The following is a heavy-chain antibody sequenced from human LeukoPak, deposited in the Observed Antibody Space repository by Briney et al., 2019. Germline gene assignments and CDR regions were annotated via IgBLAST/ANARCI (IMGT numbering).Heavy chain of an antibody. Sequence: ASVAVSFTASGYTFTIYDINWVRPATGQGLAWMGWMNPNSGNTGYAQKFQGRVTMTRNTSISTAYMELSSLRSEDTAVYYCARGIYDFWSGSDAFDIWGQGTMVTVSS. CDR3: ARGIYDFWSGSDAFDI. D-gene: IGHD3-3*01. J-gene: IGHJ3*02. CDR2: MNPNSGNT. V-gene: IGHV1-8*01. CDR1: GYTFTIYD.